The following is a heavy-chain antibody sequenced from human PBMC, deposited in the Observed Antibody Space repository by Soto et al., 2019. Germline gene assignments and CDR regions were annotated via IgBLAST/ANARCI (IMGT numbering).Heavy chain of an antibody. Sequence: PGGSLRLSCAASGFTFSSYAMHWVRQAPGKGLEWVSAISGSGGSTYYADSVKGRFTISRDNSKNQLSLKLSSVTAADTAVYYCTRNGDWNFDHWGQGTLVTVSS. CDR3: TRNGDWNFDH. V-gene: IGHV3-23*01. CDR2: ISGSGGST. J-gene: IGHJ4*02. CDR1: GFTFSSYA. D-gene: IGHD4-17*01.